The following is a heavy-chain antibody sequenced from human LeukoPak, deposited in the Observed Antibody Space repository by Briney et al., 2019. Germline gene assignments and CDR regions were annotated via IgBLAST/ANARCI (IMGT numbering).Heavy chain of an antibody. CDR2: ISAYNGNT. D-gene: IGHD3-10*01. V-gene: IGHV1-18*04. Sequence: ASVKVSCKAYGYTFTSYGISWVRQAPGQGLEWMGWISAYNGNTNYAQKLQGRVTMTTDTSTSTAYMELRSLRSDDTAVYYCARLELTMVRGVIGAFDIWGQGTMVTVSS. CDR1: GYTFTSYG. CDR3: ARLELTMVRGVIGAFDI. J-gene: IGHJ3*02.